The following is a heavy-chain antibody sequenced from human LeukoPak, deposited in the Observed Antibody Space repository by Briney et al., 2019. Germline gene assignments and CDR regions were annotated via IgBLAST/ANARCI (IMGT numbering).Heavy chain of an antibody. J-gene: IGHJ4*02. Sequence: PGRSLRLSCAASGFTFSSYAMHWVRQAPGKGLEWVAVISYDGSNKYYADSVKGRFTISRDNSKNTLYLQMNSLRAEDTAVYYCARDIVLWEPRWELPDYWGQGTLVTVSS. CDR1: GFTFSSYA. V-gene: IGHV3-30*04. CDR2: ISYDGSNK. CDR3: ARDIVLWEPRWELPDY. D-gene: IGHD1-26*01.